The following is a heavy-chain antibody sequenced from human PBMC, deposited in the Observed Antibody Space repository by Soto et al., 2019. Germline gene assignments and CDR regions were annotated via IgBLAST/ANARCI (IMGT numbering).Heavy chain of an antibody. CDR3: PRGGGGWDS. CDR2: MYTGGRT. D-gene: IGHD6-19*01. J-gene: IGHJ4*02. Sequence: GGSLRLSCVASGFTVGVDQMNWVRQAPGKGLEWVSTMYTGGRTFYADSVRGRFTISRDDTKNILYLQMNSLRVEDTAVYYCPRGGGGWDSWGQGSVVTVSS. CDR1: GFTVGVDQ. V-gene: IGHV3-53*01.